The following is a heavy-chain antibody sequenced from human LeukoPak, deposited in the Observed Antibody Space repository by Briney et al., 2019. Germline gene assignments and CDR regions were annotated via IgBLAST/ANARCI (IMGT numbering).Heavy chain of an antibody. CDR2: IKQDGSQR. CDR3: ARRDGSSSRRSPIDY. J-gene: IGHJ4*02. CDR1: GFTFSDYW. V-gene: IGHV3-7*01. Sequence: GGSLRLSCTASGFTFSDYWMTWVRQAPGKGPEWVANIKQDGSQRYYVDSVRGRFTISRDNAKNSLFLQMNGLRAEDTAVYYCARRDGSSSRRSPIDYWGQGTLVTVSS. D-gene: IGHD6-6*01.